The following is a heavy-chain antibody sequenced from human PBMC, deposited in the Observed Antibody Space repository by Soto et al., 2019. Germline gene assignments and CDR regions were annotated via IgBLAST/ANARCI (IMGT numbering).Heavy chain of an antibody. J-gene: IGHJ6*02. Sequence: QVQLVQSGAEVKKPGASVKVSCKASEYTFTSYDINWVRQATGQGLEWMGWMNPNSGNTGYAQKFQGRVPMTRNTSISTAYMELSSLRSEDTAVYYCARRGYSSSWYYYYYYGMDVWGQGTTVTVSS. CDR1: EYTFTSYD. CDR2: MNPNSGNT. V-gene: IGHV1-8*01. D-gene: IGHD6-13*01. CDR3: ARRGYSSSWYYYYYYGMDV.